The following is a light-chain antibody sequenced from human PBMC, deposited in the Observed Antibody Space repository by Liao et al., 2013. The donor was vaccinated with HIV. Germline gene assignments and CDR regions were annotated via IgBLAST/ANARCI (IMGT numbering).Light chain of an antibody. CDR2: EDS. CDR3: QAWDSSTVV. CDR1: TLGDKY. J-gene: IGLJ2*01. V-gene: IGLV3-1*01. Sequence: SYELTQPPSVSVSPGQTASITCSGRTLGDKYVCWYQQRPGQSPVLVMYEDSQRPSGIPERFSGSNSGNTATLTISGTQAMDEADYYCQAWDSSTVVFGGGTKLTVL.